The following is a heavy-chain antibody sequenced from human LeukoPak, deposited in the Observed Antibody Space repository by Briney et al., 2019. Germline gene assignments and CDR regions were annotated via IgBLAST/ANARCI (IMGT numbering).Heavy chain of an antibody. D-gene: IGHD2-2*01. CDR1: GFTFSSYA. Sequence: PGGSLRLSCAASGFTFSSYAMSWVRQAPGKGLEWVSAISGSGGSTYYADSVEGRLTISRDNSKNTLYLQMNSLRAEDTAVYYCAKPTRGYCSSTSCPMGGNYFDYWGQGTLVTVSS. CDR2: ISGSGGST. J-gene: IGHJ4*02. V-gene: IGHV3-23*01. CDR3: AKPTRGYCSSTSCPMGGNYFDY.